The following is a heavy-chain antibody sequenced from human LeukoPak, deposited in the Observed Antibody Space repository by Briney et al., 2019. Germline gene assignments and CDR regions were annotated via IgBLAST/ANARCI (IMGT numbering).Heavy chain of an antibody. CDR2: INWNGDST. CDR3: AGRTARTLYFDY. Sequence: GGSLRLSCAASGFIFDDYGMNWVRQAPGKGLEWVSGINWNGDSTGYADSVKGRFTISRDNSKNTLYLQMNSLRAEDTAVYYCAGRTARTLYFDYWGQGTLVTVSS. J-gene: IGHJ4*02. CDR1: GFIFDDYG. V-gene: IGHV3-20*04. D-gene: IGHD5-18*01.